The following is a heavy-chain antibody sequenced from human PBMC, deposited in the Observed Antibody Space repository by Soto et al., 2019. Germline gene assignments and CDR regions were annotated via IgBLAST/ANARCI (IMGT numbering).Heavy chain of an antibody. CDR2: ISAYNGNT. Sequence: QVQLVQSGAEVKTPGASVKVSCKASGYTFTSFGFSWVRQAPGQGLEWMGWISAYNGNTNYAQKHQGRVTMTTDSSTSTAYMELRSLRSDDTAVYFCARDDHIPGTTVDYWGQGTLVTVSS. J-gene: IGHJ4*02. D-gene: IGHD1-7*01. CDR1: GYTFTSFG. CDR3: ARDDHIPGTTVDY. V-gene: IGHV1-18*04.